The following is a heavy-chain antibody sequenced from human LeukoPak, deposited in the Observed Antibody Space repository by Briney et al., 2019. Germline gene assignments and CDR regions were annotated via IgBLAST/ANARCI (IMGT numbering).Heavy chain of an antibody. CDR3: ARDAPGQSYFDY. CDR2: TYYRSKWYN. V-gene: IGHV6-1*01. Sequence: SQTLSLTCAISGDSVSGDRAVWNWIRQSPSRGLEWLGRTYYRSKWYNHYAEFAKGRITVNPDTSKNQFSLQLNSVTPEDTAVYYCARDAPGQSYFDYWGQGTLVTVSS. CDR1: GDSVSGDRAV. J-gene: IGHJ4*02. D-gene: IGHD2-2*01.